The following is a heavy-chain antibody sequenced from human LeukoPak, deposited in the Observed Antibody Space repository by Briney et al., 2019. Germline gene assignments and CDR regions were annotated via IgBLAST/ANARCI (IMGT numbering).Heavy chain of an antibody. Sequence: EASVNVSCKASGGTFSSYAISWVRQAPGQGVEWMGGIIPIFSTATYAKKFQGRVTITTDESTSTAYMELSSLRSEDTAVYYCARGVVVVPATYYLDYWGQGTLVTVSS. CDR3: ARGVVVVPATYYLDY. V-gene: IGHV1-69*05. CDR2: IIPIFSTA. D-gene: IGHD2-2*01. CDR1: GGTFSSYA. J-gene: IGHJ4*02.